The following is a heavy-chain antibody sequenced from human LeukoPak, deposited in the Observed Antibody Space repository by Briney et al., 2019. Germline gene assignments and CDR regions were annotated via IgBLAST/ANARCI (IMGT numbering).Heavy chain of an antibody. Sequence: GGSLRLSCAASGFTFSSYAMHWVRQAPGKGLEWVAVISYDGSNKYYADSVKGRFTISRDNSKNTLYLQMNSLRAEDTAVYYCAREGGVLQYFDWLFKTGGDYYYGMDVWGQGTTVTVSS. CDR2: ISYDGSNK. V-gene: IGHV3-30*04. CDR3: AREGGVLQYFDWLFKTGGDYYYGMDV. D-gene: IGHD3-9*01. CDR1: GFTFSSYA. J-gene: IGHJ6*02.